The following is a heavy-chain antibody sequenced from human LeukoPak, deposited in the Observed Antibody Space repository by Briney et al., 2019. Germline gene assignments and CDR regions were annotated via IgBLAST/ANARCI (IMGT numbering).Heavy chain of an antibody. Sequence: SETLSLTCTVSGVSIRSNYWNWVRQPPGKGLEWVGYIYYTGSTKYNPSLKSRVTISVDTSKNQFSLKLSSVTAADTAVYYCARGGDAENDILTGLGYYFDFWGQGTLVTVSS. J-gene: IGHJ4*02. D-gene: IGHD3-9*01. CDR1: GVSIRSNY. V-gene: IGHV4-59*12. CDR3: ARGGDAENDILTGLGYYFDF. CDR2: IYYTGST.